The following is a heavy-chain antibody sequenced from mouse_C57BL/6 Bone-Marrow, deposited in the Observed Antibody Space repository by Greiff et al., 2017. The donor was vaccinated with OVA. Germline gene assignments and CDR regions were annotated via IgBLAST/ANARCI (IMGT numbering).Heavy chain of an antibody. CDR3: ARWGVYYGNYNAMDY. J-gene: IGHJ4*01. D-gene: IGHD2-1*01. Sequence: QVQLQQSGAELMKPGASVKLSCKATGYTFTGYWIEWVKQRPGHGLEWIGEILPGSGSTNYNEKLKGKATFTADTSSNTADMQLSSLTTEDSAIYYCARWGVYYGNYNAMDYWGQGTSVTVSS. V-gene: IGHV1-9*01. CDR2: ILPGSGST. CDR1: GYTFTGYW.